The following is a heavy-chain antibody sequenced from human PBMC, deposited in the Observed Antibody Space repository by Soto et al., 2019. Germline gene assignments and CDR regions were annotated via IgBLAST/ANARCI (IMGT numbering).Heavy chain of an antibody. D-gene: IGHD2-15*01. CDR1: GFTFSDYY. CDR3: ARGGGSAADYFDF. CDR2: ISSSTSHT. V-gene: IGHV3-11*05. Sequence: QVQLVESGGGLVKPGGSLRLSCAVSGFTFSDYYMTWIRQAPGKGLEWVSYISSSTSHTNYADSVKGRFTISRDNAKNSLFRQSTSLRAEDTAVYYCARGGGSAADYFDFWGQGTLVNVSS. J-gene: IGHJ4*02.